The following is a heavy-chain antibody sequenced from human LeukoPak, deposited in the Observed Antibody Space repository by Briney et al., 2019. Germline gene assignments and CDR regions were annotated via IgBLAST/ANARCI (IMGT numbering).Heavy chain of an antibody. D-gene: IGHD3-10*01. CDR1: GYTFTSYA. CDR2: INAGNGNT. Sequence: ASVKVSCKASGYTFTSYAMHWVRQAPGQRLEWMGWINAGNGNTKYSQKFQGRVTMTRDTSTSTVYMELSSLRSEDTAVYYCARGDGSGSYYVKVYYYGMDVWGQGTTVTVSS. V-gene: IGHV1-3*01. J-gene: IGHJ6*02. CDR3: ARGDGSGSYYVKVYYYGMDV.